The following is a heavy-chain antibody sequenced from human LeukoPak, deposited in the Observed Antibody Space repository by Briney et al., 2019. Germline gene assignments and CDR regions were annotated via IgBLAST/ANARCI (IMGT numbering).Heavy chain of an antibody. J-gene: IGHJ4*02. CDR3: ARGGLSSGYYSAFDY. V-gene: IGHV4-61*01. D-gene: IGHD3-22*01. CDR1: GGSVSSGNYY. Sequence: SETLSLTCTVSGGSVSSGNYYWSWIQQPPGKGLEWIGYIHYSGSTNYNPSLKSPVTISVDTSKNKFSLKLSSVTAADTAVYYCARGGLSSGYYSAFDYWGQGTLVTVSS. CDR2: IHYSGST.